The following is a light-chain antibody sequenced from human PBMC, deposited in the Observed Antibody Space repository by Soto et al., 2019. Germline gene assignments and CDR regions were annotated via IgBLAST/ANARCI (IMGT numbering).Light chain of an antibody. Sequence: EIVFTQSPGTLSLSPGERATLSCRASQSVSNNYLAWYQQKPGQAPRLLIYGTSSRATGIPDRFSGSGSGTDFTLTISSLEPEDFAVYYCQQRSNWPLTFGGGTKVDI. CDR3: QQRSNWPLT. V-gene: IGKV3D-20*02. J-gene: IGKJ4*01. CDR1: QSVSNNY. CDR2: GTS.